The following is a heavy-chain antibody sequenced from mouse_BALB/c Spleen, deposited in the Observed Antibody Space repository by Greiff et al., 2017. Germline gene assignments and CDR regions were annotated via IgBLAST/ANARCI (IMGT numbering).Heavy chain of an antibody. D-gene: IGHD2-1*01. Sequence: EVKLMESGGGLVQPGGSRKLSCAASGFTFSDYGMAWVRQAPGKGPEWVAFISNLAYSIYYADTVTGRFTISRENAKNTLYLEMSSLRSEDTAMYYCARIYYGYAMDYWGQGTSVTVSS. J-gene: IGHJ4*01. CDR1: GFTFSDYG. V-gene: IGHV5-15*02. CDR2: ISNLAYSI. CDR3: ARIYYGYAMDY.